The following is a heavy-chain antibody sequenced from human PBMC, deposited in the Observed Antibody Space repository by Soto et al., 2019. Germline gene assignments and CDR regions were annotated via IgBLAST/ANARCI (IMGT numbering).Heavy chain of an antibody. Sequence: SETLSLTCTVSGGSISDYYWSWIRQPPGKGLEWIGYIYYNGNTNYNPSLKSRVTISVDMSKNQFSLKLSSVTAADTAVYFCARLSTRSRDFDYWGQGTQVTVSS. CDR3: ARLSTRSRDFDY. CDR2: IYYNGNT. V-gene: IGHV4-59*08. D-gene: IGHD3-16*02. CDR1: GGSISDYY. J-gene: IGHJ4*02.